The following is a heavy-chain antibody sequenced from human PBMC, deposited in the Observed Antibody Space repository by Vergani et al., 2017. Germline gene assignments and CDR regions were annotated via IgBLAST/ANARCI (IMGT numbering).Heavy chain of an antibody. Sequence: VQLVESGGGLVQPGGSLRLSCTASGFSFSLTNLNWVRQAPGKGLEWISYITMSSTTIHYADSVKGRFTISRDNVKEILYLQMSSLRADDTAIYYCAKGRFGGELSAFDPWGRGTLVSVSS. J-gene: IGHJ5*02. V-gene: IGHV3-48*04. CDR3: AKGRFGGELSAFDP. CDR1: GFSFSLTN. CDR2: ITMSSTTI. D-gene: IGHD3-10*01.